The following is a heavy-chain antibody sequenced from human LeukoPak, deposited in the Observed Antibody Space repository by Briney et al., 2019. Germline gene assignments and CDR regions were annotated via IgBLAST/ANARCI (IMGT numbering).Heavy chain of an antibody. V-gene: IGHV3-7*01. Sequence: PGGSLRLSCVASGFTFSSYWMTWVRQAPGKGLEWVANIKQDGSEKYYVDSVKGRFTISRDNAKNSLYLQMNSLRAEDTAVYYCARGAGGDYGDPLYMDVWGKGTTVTVSS. CDR2: IKQDGSEK. CDR1: GFTFSSYW. CDR3: ARGAGGDYGDPLYMDV. D-gene: IGHD4-17*01. J-gene: IGHJ6*03.